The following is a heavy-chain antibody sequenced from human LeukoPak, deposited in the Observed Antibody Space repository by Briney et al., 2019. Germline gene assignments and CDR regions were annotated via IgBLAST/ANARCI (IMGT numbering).Heavy chain of an antibody. CDR2: MNPNSGNT. J-gene: IGHJ6*03. Sequence: ASVKVSCKASGYTFTSYDINWVRQATGQGLEWMGWMNPNSGNTDYAQKFQGRFTITINTSISTAYMELSSLRSEDTAVYYCARAPPRGYYGSGSYYKGYYYYYMDVWGKGTTVTVSS. CDR1: GYTFTSYD. V-gene: IGHV1-8*03. CDR3: ARAPPRGYYGSGSYYKGYYYYYMDV. D-gene: IGHD3-10*01.